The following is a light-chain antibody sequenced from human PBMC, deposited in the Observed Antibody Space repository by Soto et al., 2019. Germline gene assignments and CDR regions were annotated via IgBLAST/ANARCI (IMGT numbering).Light chain of an antibody. CDR1: QSVSTS. CDR3: QVRDVWPS. CDR2: DAS. Sequence: IVLTQSPATLSLSPGERAALSCRASQSVSTSLAWYQHKPGQAPRLFIYDASKRAPGIPARFSGSGSGTDFTLTISSLEAEDFAVYYCQVRDVWPSFGQGTMVEIK. J-gene: IGKJ1*01. V-gene: IGKV3-11*01.